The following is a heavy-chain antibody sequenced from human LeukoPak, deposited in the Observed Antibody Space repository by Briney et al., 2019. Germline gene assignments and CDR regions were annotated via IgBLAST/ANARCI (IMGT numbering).Heavy chain of an antibody. J-gene: IGHJ3*02. V-gene: IGHV3-48*03. D-gene: IGHD3-22*01. CDR2: ISSSGSTI. CDR3: ARDGYFSTSKSSGGAFDI. CDR1: GFTFSSYE. Sequence: GGSLRLSCAASGFTFSSYEMNWVRQAPGKGLEWVSYISSSGSTIYYADSVKGRSTISRDNAKNSLYLQMNGLRAEDTAVYYCARDGYFSTSKSSGGAFDIWGQGTMVTVSS.